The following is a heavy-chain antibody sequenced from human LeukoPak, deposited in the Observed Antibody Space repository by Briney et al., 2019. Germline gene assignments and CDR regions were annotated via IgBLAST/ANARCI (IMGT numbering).Heavy chain of an antibody. CDR3: ARKIREQWLLFDY. CDR2: INPNSGGT. Sequence: ASVKVSCKASGYTFTGYYMHWVRQAPGQGLEWMGRINPNSGGTNYAQKFQGRVTMTRDTSISTAYMELSRLRSDDTAAYYCARKIREQWLLFDYWGQGTLVTVSS. J-gene: IGHJ4*02. D-gene: IGHD6-19*01. V-gene: IGHV1-2*06. CDR1: GYTFTGYY.